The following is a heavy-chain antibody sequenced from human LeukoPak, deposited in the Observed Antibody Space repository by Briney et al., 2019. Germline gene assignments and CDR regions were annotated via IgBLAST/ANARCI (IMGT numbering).Heavy chain of an antibody. CDR3: AKAEIAVANGEDY. D-gene: IGHD6-19*01. Sequence: TGGSLRLSCAASGFTFSSYAMSWVRQAPGKGLEWASAISGSGGSTYYADSVKGRFTISRDNSKNTLYLQMNSLRAEDTAVYYCAKAEIAVANGEDYWGQGTLVTVSS. CDR1: GFTFSSYA. CDR2: ISGSGGST. J-gene: IGHJ4*02. V-gene: IGHV3-23*01.